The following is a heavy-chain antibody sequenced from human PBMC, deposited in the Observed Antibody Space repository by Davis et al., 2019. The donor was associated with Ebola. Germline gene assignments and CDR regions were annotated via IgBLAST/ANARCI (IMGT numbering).Heavy chain of an antibody. D-gene: IGHD4-17*01. CDR3: ARGRTTVTIGGYYYYGMDV. J-gene: IGHJ6*02. Sequence: PSETLSLTCTVSGGSISSYYWSWIRQPPGKGLEWIGYIYYSGSTNYNPSLKSRVTISVDTSKNQFSLKLSSVTAADTAVYYCARGRTTVTIGGYYYYGMDVWGQGTTVTVSS. V-gene: IGHV4-59*01. CDR2: IYYSGST. CDR1: GGSISSYY.